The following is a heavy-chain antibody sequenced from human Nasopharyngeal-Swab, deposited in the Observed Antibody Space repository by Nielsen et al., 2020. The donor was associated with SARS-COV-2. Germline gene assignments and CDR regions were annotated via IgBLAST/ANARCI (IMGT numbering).Heavy chain of an antibody. CDR2: ISGSGGST. J-gene: IGHJ4*02. D-gene: IGHD6-19*01. CDR3: AKGGIAVAGTLGY. Sequence: VRQMPGKGLEWVSAISGSGGSTYYADSVKGRFTISRDNSKNTLYLQMNSLRAEDTAVYYCAKGGIAVAGTLGYWGQGTLVTVSS. V-gene: IGHV3-23*01.